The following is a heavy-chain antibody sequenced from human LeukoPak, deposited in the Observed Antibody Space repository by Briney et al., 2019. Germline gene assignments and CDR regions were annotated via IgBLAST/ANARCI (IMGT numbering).Heavy chain of an antibody. CDR3: ARSMVRGAALYYYYMDV. CDR1: GYTFTGYY. J-gene: IGHJ6*03. Sequence: ASVKVSCKASGYTFTGYYMHWVRRAPGQGLEWMGWINPNSGGANYAQKFQGRVTMTRDTSISTAYMELSRLRSDDTAVYYCARSMVRGAALYYYYMDVWGKGTTVTVSS. V-gene: IGHV1-2*02. D-gene: IGHD3-10*01. CDR2: INPNSGGA.